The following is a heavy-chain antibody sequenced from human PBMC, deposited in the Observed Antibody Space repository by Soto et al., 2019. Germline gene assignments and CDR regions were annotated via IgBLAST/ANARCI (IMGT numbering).Heavy chain of an antibody. CDR2: IYPDDADT. D-gene: IGHD3-10*01. J-gene: IGHJ4*02. CDR1: GYTFTNYR. Sequence: GESLKISCKASGYTFTNYRIAWVRQMSGKGLEWVGVIYPDDADTTYGPTFQGQVTISADKSLNTAYLQWSSLEVSDTAMYFCARSIYGTGGYYSDYWGQGTPVTVSS. V-gene: IGHV5-51*01. CDR3: ARSIYGTGGYYSDY.